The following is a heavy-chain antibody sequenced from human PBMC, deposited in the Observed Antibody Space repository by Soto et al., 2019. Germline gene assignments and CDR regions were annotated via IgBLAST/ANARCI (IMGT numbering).Heavy chain of an antibody. CDR1: GFTFSSYG. CDR3: AKDREGDFDY. Sequence: QVQLVESGGGVVQPGRSLRLSCVASGFTFSSYGMHWVRQAPGKGLEWVAVISYDGSNKYYADSVKGRFTISRDNSKNTLYLQMNSLRAEDTAVYYCAKDREGDFDYWGQGTLVTVSS. J-gene: IGHJ4*02. CDR2: ISYDGSNK. V-gene: IGHV3-30*18. D-gene: IGHD3-16*01.